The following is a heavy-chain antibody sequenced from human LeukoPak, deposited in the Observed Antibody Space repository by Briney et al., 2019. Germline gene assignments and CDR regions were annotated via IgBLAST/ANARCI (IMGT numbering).Heavy chain of an antibody. J-gene: IGHJ4*02. CDR3: ARQDSKVGAYTGPYYFDY. V-gene: IGHV4-4*07. CDR2: IYTSGTT. Sequence: SETLSLTCTVSGGSISGYYWNWIRQPAGKGLEWIGRIYTSGTTHDNPSLKSRVTMSVDTSNNQVSLKLTSMTAADTAVYYCARQDSKVGAYTGPYYFDYWGQGILVTVSS. CDR1: GGSISGYY. D-gene: IGHD1-26*01.